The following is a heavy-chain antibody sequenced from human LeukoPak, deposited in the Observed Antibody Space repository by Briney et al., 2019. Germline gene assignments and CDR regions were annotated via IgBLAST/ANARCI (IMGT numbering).Heavy chain of an antibody. J-gene: IGHJ5*02. D-gene: IGHD3-10*01. V-gene: IGHV1-8*01. CDR3: APPRPITMVRGVTYP. Sequence: ASVKVSCKASGYTFTSYDINWVRQATGQGLEWMGWMNPNSGNTGYAQKFQGRVTMTRNTSISTAYMELSSLRSEDTAVYYCAPPRPITMVRGVTYPWGQGTLVTVSS. CDR1: GYTFTSYD. CDR2: MNPNSGNT.